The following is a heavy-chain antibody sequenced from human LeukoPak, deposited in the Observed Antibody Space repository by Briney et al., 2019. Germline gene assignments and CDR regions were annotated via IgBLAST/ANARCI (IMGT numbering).Heavy chain of an antibody. CDR3: AKFLGSGWFLPFDY. V-gene: IGHV3-23*01. Sequence: GGSLRLSCAASGSTFSSYAMSWVRQAPGKGLEWVSAISGSGGSTYYADSVKGRFTISRDNSKNALYLQMNSLRAEDTAVYYCAKFLGSGWFLPFDYWGQGTLVTVSS. CDR2: ISGSGGST. J-gene: IGHJ4*02. D-gene: IGHD6-19*01. CDR1: GSTFSSYA.